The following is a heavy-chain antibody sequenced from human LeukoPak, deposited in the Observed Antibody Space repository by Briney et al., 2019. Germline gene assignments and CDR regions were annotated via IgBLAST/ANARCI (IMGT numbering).Heavy chain of an antibody. CDR1: GGSISSGSYY. V-gene: IGHV4-61*02. CDR2: INTGGST. D-gene: IGHD7-27*01. Sequence: PSETLSLTCTVSGGSISSGSYYWSWIRQPAGKGLEWIGRINTGGSTNYNPSVKSRVTTSVDTPKNQFSLKLSSVTAADTAVYYCARGSMANWGGFDYWGQGTLVTVSS. J-gene: IGHJ4*02. CDR3: ARGSMANWGGFDY.